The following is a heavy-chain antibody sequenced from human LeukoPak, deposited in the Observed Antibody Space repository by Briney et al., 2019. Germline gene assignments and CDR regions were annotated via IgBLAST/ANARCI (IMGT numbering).Heavy chain of an antibody. CDR3: ARWGYFDSSTYFVVEY. CDR2: IHYSGST. D-gene: IGHD3-22*01. CDR1: GGSISRYY. J-gene: IGHJ4*02. V-gene: IGHV4-59*01. Sequence: SETLSLTCAVSGGSISRYYWNWIRQPPGERREWIGWIHYSGSTAYNPSLESRVTMSVDTSKNHISLKMTSVTAADTATYYCARWGYFDSSTYFVVEYWGQGVLVTVSS.